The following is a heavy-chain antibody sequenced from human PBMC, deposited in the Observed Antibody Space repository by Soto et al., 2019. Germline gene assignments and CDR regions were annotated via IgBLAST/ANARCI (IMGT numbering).Heavy chain of an antibody. D-gene: IGHD3-22*01. CDR3: ARGYYHSSGYSIDY. CDR2: LIVILGTT. Sequence: QVQLVQSGAEVRKPGSSVKVSCQSFGGSFSSYAFSWVRQAPGQGLEWMGGLIVILGTTNYAQKFKGRVTFTADESTSTAYMEVSSLESEDTDIYYCARGYYHSSGYSIDYWVQGTQVTVAS. V-gene: IGHV1-69*01. CDR1: GGSFSSYA. J-gene: IGHJ4*02.